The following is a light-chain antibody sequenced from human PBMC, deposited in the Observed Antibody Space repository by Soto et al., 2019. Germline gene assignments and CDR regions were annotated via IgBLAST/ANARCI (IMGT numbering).Light chain of an antibody. J-gene: IGKJ4*01. CDR2: GAS. CDR1: QSVSQNF. CDR3: QTYGSSPPT. Sequence: EIVLTQSPGTLSLSPGERATLSCRASQSVSQNFLAWYQQKPGQAPRLLINGASSRATGIPDRFSGSGSGTDFSLTIDRLEPEDFAVYFCQTYGSSPPTFGGGTKVAIK. V-gene: IGKV3-20*01.